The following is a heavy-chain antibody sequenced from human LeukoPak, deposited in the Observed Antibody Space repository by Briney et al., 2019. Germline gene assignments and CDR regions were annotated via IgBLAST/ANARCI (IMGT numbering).Heavy chain of an antibody. CDR3: ARDKIVGATNFDY. V-gene: IGHV3-7*01. Sequence: GGSLRLSCAVSGFIVSSNYMSWVRQAPGKGLEWVANIKQDGSEKYYVDSVKGRFTISRDNAKNSLYLQMNSLRAEDTAVYYCARDKIVGATNFDYWGQGTLVTVSS. CDR2: IKQDGSEK. CDR1: GFIVSSNY. J-gene: IGHJ4*02. D-gene: IGHD1-26*01.